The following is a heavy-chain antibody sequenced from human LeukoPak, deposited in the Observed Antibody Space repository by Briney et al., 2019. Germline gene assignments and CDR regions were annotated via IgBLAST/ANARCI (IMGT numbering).Heavy chain of an antibody. J-gene: IGHJ4*02. Sequence: GGSLRLSCAASGFTFSDYYMSWIRQAPGKGLEWVSYISSSGSTIYYADSVKGRFTISRDNSKSTLYLQMNSLRAEDTAVYYCAKDHTIFGVVITYFDDWGQGTLVTVSS. CDR2: ISSSGSTI. V-gene: IGHV3-11*01. CDR1: GFTFSDYY. D-gene: IGHD3-3*01. CDR3: AKDHTIFGVVITYFDD.